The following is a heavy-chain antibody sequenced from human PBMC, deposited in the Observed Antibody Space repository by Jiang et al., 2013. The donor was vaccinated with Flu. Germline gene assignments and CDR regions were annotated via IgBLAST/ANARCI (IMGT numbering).Heavy chain of an antibody. CDR2: INHSGST. Sequence: LLKPSETLSLTCAVYGGSFSGYYWSWIRQPPGKGLEWIGEINHSGSTNYNPSLKSRVTISVDTSKNQFSLKLSSVTAADTAVYYCARGQGSLLWFGETENWFDPWGQGTLVTASS. CDR3: ARGQGSLLWFGETENWFDP. D-gene: IGHD3-10*01. CDR1: GGSFSGYY. J-gene: IGHJ5*02. V-gene: IGHV4-34*01.